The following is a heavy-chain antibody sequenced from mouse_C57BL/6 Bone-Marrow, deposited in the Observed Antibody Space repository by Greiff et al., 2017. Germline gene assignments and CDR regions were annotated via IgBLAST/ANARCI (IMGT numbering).Heavy chain of an antibody. CDR1: GYAFSSSW. V-gene: IGHV1-82*01. D-gene: IGHD1-2*01. CDR3: AKGGLIRR. CDR2: IHPGDGDT. J-gene: IGHJ2*01. Sequence: VQLQQSGPELVKPGASVKISCNASGYAFSSSWMNWVKQRPGKGLEWIGRIHPGDGDTNYNWKFKGKATLTADNSSSTTYMQLRTPTSEDSAVYFCAKGGLIRRWGQGTTLTVSS.